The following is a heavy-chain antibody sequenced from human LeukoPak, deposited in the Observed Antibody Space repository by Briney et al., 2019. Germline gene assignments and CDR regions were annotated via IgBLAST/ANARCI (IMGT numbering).Heavy chain of an antibody. V-gene: IGHV1-2*02. CDR2: INPNSGGT. J-gene: IGHJ3*02. CDR1: GYTFTGYY. D-gene: IGHD4-23*01. CDR3: ASTSLGNHDAFDI. Sequence: ASVKVSCKASGYTFTGYYMHWVRQAPGQGLEWTGWINPNSGGTNYAQKFQGRVTMTRDTSISTAYMELSRLRSDDTAVYYCASTSLGNHDAFDIRGQGTMVTVSS.